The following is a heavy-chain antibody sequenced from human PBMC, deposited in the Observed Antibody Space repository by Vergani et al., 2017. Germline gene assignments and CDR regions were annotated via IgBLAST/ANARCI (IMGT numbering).Heavy chain of an antibody. J-gene: IGHJ6*03. D-gene: IGHD6-6*01. CDR1: GGSFSGYY. CDR3: ARCGIAARQQCYMDV. V-gene: IGHV4-34*01. CDR2: INHSGST. Sequence: QVQLQQWGAGLLKPSETLSLTCAVYGGSFSGYYWSWIRQPPGKGLEWIGEINHSGSTNYNPSRKSRVTISVDTSKNQFSLKLSSVTAADTAVYYCARCGIAARQQCYMDVWGKGTTVTVSS.